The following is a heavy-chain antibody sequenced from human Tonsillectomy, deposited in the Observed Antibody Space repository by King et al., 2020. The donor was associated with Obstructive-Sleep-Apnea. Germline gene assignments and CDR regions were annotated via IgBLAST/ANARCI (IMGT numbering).Heavy chain of an antibody. CDR3: AKAAWGEYFQH. V-gene: IGHV3-23*04. D-gene: IGHD7-27*01. Sequence: VQLVESGGDLVQPGGSLRLSCEASGFTFNHYAMSWVRQAPGKGPEWVSAINNNGGNTYYTDSVKGRFTISRDNSKNTLYLQMNSLRAEDTAVYYCAKAAWGEYFQHWGQGTLVTVSS. J-gene: IGHJ1*01. CDR2: INNNGGNT. CDR1: GFTFNHYA.